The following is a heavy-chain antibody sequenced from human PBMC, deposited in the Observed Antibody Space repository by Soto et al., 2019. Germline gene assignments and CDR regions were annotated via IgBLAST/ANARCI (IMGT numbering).Heavy chain of an antibody. Sequence: QVQLVQSGAEVKKPGASVKVSCKASGYTFTSYGISWVRQAPGQGLEWMGWISAYNGNTNYAQKLQGRVTMTTDTSTSTAYMELRSLRSDDTAVYYCARDGSPYYDYVWGSYRGGGNDYWGQGTLVTVSS. CDR3: ARDGSPYYDYVWGSYRGGGNDY. CDR2: ISAYNGNT. J-gene: IGHJ4*02. V-gene: IGHV1-18*01. D-gene: IGHD3-16*02. CDR1: GYTFTSYG.